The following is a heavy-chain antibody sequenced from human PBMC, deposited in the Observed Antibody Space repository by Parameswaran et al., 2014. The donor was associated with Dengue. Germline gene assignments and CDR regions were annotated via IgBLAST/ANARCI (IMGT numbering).Heavy chain of an antibody. J-gene: IGHJ6*02. D-gene: IGHD2-2*01. Sequence: WVRQAPGQGLEWMGWINPNSGGTNYAQKFQGRVTMTRDTSISTAYMELSRLRSDDTAVYYCARGDLIVVVPAAKSSWDYYGMDVWGQGTTVTVSS. CDR3: ARGDLIVVVPAAKSSWDYYGMDV. V-gene: IGHV1-2*02. CDR2: INPNSGGT.